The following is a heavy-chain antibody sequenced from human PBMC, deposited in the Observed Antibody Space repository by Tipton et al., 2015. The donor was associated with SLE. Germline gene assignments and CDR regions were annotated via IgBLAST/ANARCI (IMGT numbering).Heavy chain of an antibody. CDR1: GYSISEGYY. V-gene: IGHV4-38-2*02. CDR3: ARVRSGSHDAFDL. D-gene: IGHD6-25*01. Sequence: TLSLTCTVSGYSISEGYYWGWIRQPPGKGLEWIANIYNSGKTYYNPSLKSRFTIALDTSRNHFSLKVTSVTAADTAVYYCARVRSGSHDAFDLWGQGTMVTVSS. J-gene: IGHJ3*01. CDR2: IYNSGKT.